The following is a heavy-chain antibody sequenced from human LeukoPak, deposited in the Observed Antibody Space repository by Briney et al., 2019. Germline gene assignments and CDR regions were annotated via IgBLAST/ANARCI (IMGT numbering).Heavy chain of an antibody. J-gene: IGHJ5*02. CDR1: GGSFSGYS. CDR3: ARVYVTVVRGSWFDP. V-gene: IGHV4-34*01. Sequence: SQRLSPTCAVVGGSFSGYSWTWISQPHGNGREWIGEITDTGSTNYNRSLTSRLTISLDTSQNQLSLTLRSVTAADTAVYYCARVYVTVVRGSWFDPWGQGTLVTVSS. CDR2: ITDTGST. D-gene: IGHD3-10*01.